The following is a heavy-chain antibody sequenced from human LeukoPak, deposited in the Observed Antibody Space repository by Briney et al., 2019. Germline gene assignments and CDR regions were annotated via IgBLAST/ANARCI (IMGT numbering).Heavy chain of an antibody. CDR1: GGSFSGYY. V-gene: IGHV4-34*01. Sequence: SETLSLTCAVYGGSFSGYYWSWIRQPPGKGLEWIGEINHSGSTYYNPSLKGRVTISVDTSKNQFSLKLSSVTAADTAVYYCARSTTVGATLDYWGQGTLVTVSS. D-gene: IGHD1-26*01. CDR2: INHSGST. J-gene: IGHJ4*02. CDR3: ARSTTVGATLDY.